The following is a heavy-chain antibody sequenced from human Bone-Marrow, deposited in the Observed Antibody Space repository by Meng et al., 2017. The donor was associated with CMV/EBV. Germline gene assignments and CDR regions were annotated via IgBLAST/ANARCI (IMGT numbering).Heavy chain of an antibody. J-gene: IGHJ4*02. CDR3: ARETGTYYDFWSGYYLDY. D-gene: IGHD3-3*01. CDR1: GGSISSSSYY. Sequence: SETLSLTCTVSGGSISSSSYYWGWIRQPPGKGLEWIGSIYYSGSTYYNPSLKSRVTISVDTSKNQFSLKLSSVTAADTAVYYCARETGTYYDFWSGYYLDYWGQGTLVTVSS. V-gene: IGHV4-39*07. CDR2: IYYSGST.